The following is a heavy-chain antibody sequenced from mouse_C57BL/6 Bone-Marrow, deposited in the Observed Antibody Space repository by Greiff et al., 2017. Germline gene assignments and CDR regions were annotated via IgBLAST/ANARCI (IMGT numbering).Heavy chain of an antibody. D-gene: IGHD1-1*01. CDR3: ARRGVVALDY. CDR1: GFTFSSYG. Sequence: EVKLVESGGDLVKPGGSLKLSCAASGFTFSSYGMSWVRQTPDKRLEWVATLSSGGSYTYYPDSVKGRFTISRDNAKNTLYLQMSSLKSEDTAMYYCARRGVVALDYWGKGTTLTVSS. V-gene: IGHV5-6*02. J-gene: IGHJ2*01. CDR2: LSSGGSYT.